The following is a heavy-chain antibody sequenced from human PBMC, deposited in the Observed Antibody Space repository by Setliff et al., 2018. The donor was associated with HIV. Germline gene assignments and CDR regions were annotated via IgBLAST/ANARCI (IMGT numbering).Heavy chain of an antibody. CDR1: GFTFSTYW. CDR3: TKDHLSGWASDC. J-gene: IGHJ4*02. V-gene: IGHV3-7*01. D-gene: IGHD6-19*01. Sequence: GESLRLSCAASGFTFSTYWMTWVRQAPGKGLEWVAKIKQDGSEEYYVDSVKGRFTISRDNAKNSVYLQMNSLRVEDTAMYYCTKDHLSGWASDCWGQGTLVTVSS. CDR2: IKQDGSEE.